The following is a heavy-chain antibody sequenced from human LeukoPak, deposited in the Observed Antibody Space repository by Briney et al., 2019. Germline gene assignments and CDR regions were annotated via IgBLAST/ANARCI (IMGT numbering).Heavy chain of an antibody. CDR3: ARDEGIVVVPAAIRGEYNWFDP. CDR2: MNPNSGNT. Sequence: ASVKVSCKASGYTFTSYDINWVRQATGQGLRWMGWMNPNSGNTGYAQKFQGRVTMTRNTSISTAYMELSSLRSEDTAVYYCARDEGIVVVPAAIRGEYNWFDPWGQGTLVTVSS. V-gene: IGHV1-8*01. J-gene: IGHJ5*02. D-gene: IGHD2-2*02. CDR1: GYTFTSYD.